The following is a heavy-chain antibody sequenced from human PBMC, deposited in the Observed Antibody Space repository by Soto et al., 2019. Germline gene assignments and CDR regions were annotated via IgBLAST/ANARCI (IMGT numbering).Heavy chain of an antibody. CDR2: IWYDGSNK. J-gene: IGHJ4*02. V-gene: IGHV3-33*01. CDR3: ARDFGVTGTTAYFDY. D-gene: IGHD1-7*01. Sequence: SLRLSCAASGFTFSSYGMHWVRQAPGKGLEWVAVIWYDGSNKYYADSVKGRFTISRDNSKNTLYLQMNSLRAEDTAVYYCARDFGVTGTTAYFDYWGQGTLVTVSS. CDR1: GFTFSSYG.